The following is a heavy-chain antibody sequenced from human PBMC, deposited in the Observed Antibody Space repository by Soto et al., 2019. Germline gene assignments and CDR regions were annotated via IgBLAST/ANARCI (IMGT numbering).Heavy chain of an antibody. D-gene: IGHD3-10*01. V-gene: IGHV4-39*01. J-gene: IGHJ4*02. CDR1: SGSISGNDYY. Sequence: QLQLRESGPGLVKPSETLSLTCTVSSGSISGNDYYWAWIRQPPGKGLDWMGSASYTGTTHHNAPFKTRVSISVDTSKKQFTLNLSSVTAADTAVYFCARHVSTVLGFRGVQHFDSWGQGILVTVSS. CDR3: ARHVSTVLGFRGVQHFDS. CDR2: ASYTGTT.